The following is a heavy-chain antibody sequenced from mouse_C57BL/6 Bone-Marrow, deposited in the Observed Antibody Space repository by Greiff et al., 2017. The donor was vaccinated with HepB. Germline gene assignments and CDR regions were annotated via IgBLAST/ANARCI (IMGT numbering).Heavy chain of an antibody. J-gene: IGHJ2*01. V-gene: IGHV1-19*01. CDR1: GYTFTDYY. D-gene: IGHD2-4*01. CDR3: ARFDDYDEGDY. Sequence: VQLQQSGPVLVKPGASVKMSCKASGYTFTDYYMNWVKQSHGKSLEWIGVINPYNGGTSYNQKFKGKATLTVDKSSSTAYMELNSLTSEDSAVYYCARFDDYDEGDYWGQGTTLTVSS. CDR2: INPYNGGT.